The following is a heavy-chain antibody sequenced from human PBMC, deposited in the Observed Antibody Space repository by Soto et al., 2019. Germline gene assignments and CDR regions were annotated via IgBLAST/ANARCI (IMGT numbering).Heavy chain of an antibody. J-gene: IGHJ4*02. CDR2: ISAYNGNT. V-gene: IGHV1-18*04. CDR1: GYTFTSYG. Sequence: ASVKVSCKTSGYTFTSYGISWVRQAPGQGLEWMGWISAYNGNTNYAQKLQGRVTMTTDTSTSTAYMELRSLRAEDTAVYYCARESEDLTSNFDYWGQGTLVTVSS. CDR3: ARESEDLTSNFDY.